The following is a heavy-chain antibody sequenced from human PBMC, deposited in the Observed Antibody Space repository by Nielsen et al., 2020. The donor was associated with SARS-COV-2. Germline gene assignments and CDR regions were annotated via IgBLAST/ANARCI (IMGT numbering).Heavy chain of an antibody. V-gene: IGHV5-51*01. CDR2: IYPGDSDT. Sequence: KVSCKGSGYSFTGYWNGWVRQMPGKGLEWMGIIYPGDSDTRYSPSFQGQVTISADKSISTAYLQWSSLKASDTAMYYCPRRSQLWLWGRGGYYFDYWGQGTLVTVSS. CDR1: GYSFTGYW. CDR3: PRRSQLWLWGRGGYYFDY. J-gene: IGHJ4*02. D-gene: IGHD5-18*01.